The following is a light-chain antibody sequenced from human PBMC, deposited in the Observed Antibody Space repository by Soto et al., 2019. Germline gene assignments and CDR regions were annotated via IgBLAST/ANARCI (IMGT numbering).Light chain of an antibody. CDR1: QSISSY. CDR2: AAS. V-gene: IGKV1-39*01. J-gene: IGKJ1*01. CDR3: QQSYSTYWT. Sequence: DIKMTQSPSSLSASVRDRVTITCRASQSISSYLNWYQQKPGKAPKLLIYAASSLQSGVPSRFSGSGSGTDFTLTISSLQPEDFATYYCQQSYSTYWTFGQGTMVDIK.